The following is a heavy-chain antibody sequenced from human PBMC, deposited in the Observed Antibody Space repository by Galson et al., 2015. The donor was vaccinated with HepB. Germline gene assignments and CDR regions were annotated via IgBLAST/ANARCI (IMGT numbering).Heavy chain of an antibody. J-gene: IGHJ6*04. D-gene: IGHD6-13*01. CDR3: ATLGRLGAAAGTPLEDV. Sequence: SVKVSCKASGYTFTSYAMNWVRQAPGQGLEWMGWINTNTGNPTYAQGFTGRFVFSLDTSVSTAYLQISSLKAEGTAVYYCATLGRLGAAAGTPLEDVWGKGTTVTVSS. CDR2: INTNTGNP. V-gene: IGHV7-4-1*02. CDR1: GYTFTSYA.